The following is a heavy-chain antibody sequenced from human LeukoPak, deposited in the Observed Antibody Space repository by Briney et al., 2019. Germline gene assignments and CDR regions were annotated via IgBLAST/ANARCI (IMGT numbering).Heavy chain of an antibody. Sequence: GGSLRLSCAASGFTFDDYAMHWVRQAPGKGLEWVPLISWDGATTSYGDSVKGRFTISRDNSKNSLNLQMTSLRVEDTALYYCARDRASRGYSSGLFDYWAQGTLVTVSS. CDR1: GFTFDDYA. D-gene: IGHD5-18*01. CDR3: ARDRASRGYSSGLFDY. V-gene: IGHV3-43D*03. J-gene: IGHJ4*02. CDR2: ISWDGATT.